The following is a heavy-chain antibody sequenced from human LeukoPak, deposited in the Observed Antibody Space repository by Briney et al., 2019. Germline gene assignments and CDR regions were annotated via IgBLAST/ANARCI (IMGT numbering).Heavy chain of an antibody. CDR1: GYSFSNYW. CDR3: ARHVGSGDTTRPFDS. D-gene: IGHD3-10*01. Sequence: HGESLKISCNGSGYSFSNYWIGWVRQMPGKGLECMGIIYPGDSDTRYSPSFQGQVTISADKSISTAYLQWSSLKASDTAMYYCARHVGSGDTTRPFDSWGQGTLVTVSS. CDR2: IYPGDSDT. J-gene: IGHJ4*02. V-gene: IGHV5-51*01.